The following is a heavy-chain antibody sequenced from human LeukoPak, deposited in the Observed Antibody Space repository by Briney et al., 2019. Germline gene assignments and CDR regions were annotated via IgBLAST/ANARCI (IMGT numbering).Heavy chain of an antibody. CDR2: ISAYNGNT. CDR1: GYTFTSYG. V-gene: IGHV1-18*01. Sequence: GASVKVSCKASGYTFTSYGISWVRQAPGQGLEWMGWISAYNGNTNYAQKLQGRVTMTTDTSTSTAYMELRSLRSDDTAVYYCARDRTITMVRGAITKMVYWGQGTLVTVSS. D-gene: IGHD3-10*01. J-gene: IGHJ4*02. CDR3: ARDRTITMVRGAITKMVY.